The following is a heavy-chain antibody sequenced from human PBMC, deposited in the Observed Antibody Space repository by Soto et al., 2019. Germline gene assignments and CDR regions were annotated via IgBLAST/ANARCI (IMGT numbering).Heavy chain of an antibody. Sequence: ASVKVSCKASGGTFSSYTISWVRQAPGQGLEWMGRIFPILGIANYAQKFQGRVTITADKSTSTAYMELSSLRSEDTAVYYCARVAASRFDSSGYYYIGNGMYVWGQGTTVTVSS. V-gene: IGHV1-69*02. CDR3: ARVAASRFDSSGYYYIGNGMYV. CDR1: GGTFSSYT. J-gene: IGHJ6*02. CDR2: IFPILGIA. D-gene: IGHD3-22*01.